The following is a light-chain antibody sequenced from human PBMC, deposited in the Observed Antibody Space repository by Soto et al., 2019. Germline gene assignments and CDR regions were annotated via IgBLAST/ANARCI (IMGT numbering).Light chain of an antibody. J-gene: IGLJ1*01. CDR3: SLYTTSSTEL. CDR2: DVS. CDR1: SSVVGSYNL. V-gene: IGLV2-14*02. Sequence: QSVLTQPASVSGSPGQSITISCTGTSSVVGSYNLVSWYQQHPGKAPKLMIYDVSNRHSGVSSRFSGSKSDNTASITISGRQAEDEADYYCSLYTTSSTELFGTGTKVTVL.